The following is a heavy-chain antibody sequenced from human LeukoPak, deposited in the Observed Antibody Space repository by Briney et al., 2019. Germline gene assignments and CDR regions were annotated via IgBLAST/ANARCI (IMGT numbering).Heavy chain of an antibody. CDR2: IGWNGGAK. CDR3: AKDTSYYYGSGSYGHYYYYMDV. Sequence: PGGSLRLSCAASGFTFDDYAMHWVRQAPGKGLEWVSGIGWNGGAKGYGDSAKGRFTISRENDKNSLYLQMSSLRAEDTALYYCAKDTSYYYGSGSYGHYYYYMDVWGKGTTVTVSS. V-gene: IGHV3-9*01. D-gene: IGHD3-10*01. J-gene: IGHJ6*03. CDR1: GFTFDDYA.